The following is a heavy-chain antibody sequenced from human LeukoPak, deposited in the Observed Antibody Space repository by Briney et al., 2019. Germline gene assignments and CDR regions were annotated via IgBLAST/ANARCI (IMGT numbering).Heavy chain of an antibody. J-gene: IGHJ6*03. D-gene: IGHD2-2*01. CDR3: PTPRYCSSTSCYNRNYYYIAV. Sequence: ASVKVSCKASVGSFSSYAICWVRQAHGQGHEWMGGVIPIFGTANYAQKFQGRVTITADESPSTAYTELSSLRSEDTGVYCCPTPRYCSSTSCYNRNYYYIAVWGKGPTVTVSS. CDR2: VIPIFGTA. V-gene: IGHV1-69*13. CDR1: VGSFSSYA.